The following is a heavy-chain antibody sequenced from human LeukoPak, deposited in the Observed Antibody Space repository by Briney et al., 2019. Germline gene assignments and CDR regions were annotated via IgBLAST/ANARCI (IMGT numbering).Heavy chain of an antibody. CDR3: ACSGGSWVTDAFDI. D-gene: IGHD2-15*01. V-gene: IGHV5-51*01. J-gene: IGHJ3*02. CDR2: IYPGDSDT. Sequence: KHGESLKIACKGARYSFTSYWIGWVSQMPGKGLEWMGIIYPGDSDTRYSPSFHGQVTISADKSISTAYLQWSSLKASDTAMYYCACSGGSWVTDAFDIWGQGTMVTVSS. CDR1: RYSFTSYW.